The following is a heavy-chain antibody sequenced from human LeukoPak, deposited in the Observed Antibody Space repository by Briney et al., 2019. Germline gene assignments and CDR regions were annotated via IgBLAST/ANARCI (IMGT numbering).Heavy chain of an antibody. CDR3: AKAAYYDFWSGYYPDYYYYYMDV. Sequence: PGGSLRLSCSASGFPFISYSMNWVRQAPGKGLECVSTISSSGTYIHTADSLKGRFTISRDNGKNSLYLQVTSLRVEDTALYYCAKAAYYDFWSGYYPDYYYYYMDVWGKGTTVTVSS. V-gene: IGHV3-21*04. J-gene: IGHJ6*03. CDR1: GFPFISYS. D-gene: IGHD3-3*01. CDR2: ISSSGTYI.